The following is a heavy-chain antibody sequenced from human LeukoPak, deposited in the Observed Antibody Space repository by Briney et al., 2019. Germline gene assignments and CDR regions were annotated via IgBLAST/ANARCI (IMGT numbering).Heavy chain of an antibody. Sequence: PGGSLRLSCAASGFTFSSYAMSWVRQAPGKGLEWVAFIRYDGSNKYYADSVKSRFTISRDNSKNTLYLQMNSLRAEDTAVYYCAKGRSFDWLTFFDYWGQGTLVTVSS. V-gene: IGHV3-30*02. CDR1: GFTFSSYA. CDR2: IRYDGSNK. J-gene: IGHJ4*02. CDR3: AKGRSFDWLTFFDY. D-gene: IGHD3-9*01.